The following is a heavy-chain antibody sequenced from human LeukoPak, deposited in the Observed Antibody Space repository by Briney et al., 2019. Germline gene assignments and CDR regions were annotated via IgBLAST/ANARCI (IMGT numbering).Heavy chain of an antibody. D-gene: IGHD6-13*01. CDR1: GYTFTSYG. CDR3: ARYPLSYSGNWHYYFDY. J-gene: IGHJ4*02. Sequence: ASVRVSCKASGYTFTSYGISWVRQAPGQGLEWMGWISAYNGNTNYAQNLQDRVFMNTDTSTTTAYMELRSLRSDDTAVYYCARYPLSYSGNWHYYFDYWGQGTLVTVSS. V-gene: IGHV1-18*04. CDR2: ISAYNGNT.